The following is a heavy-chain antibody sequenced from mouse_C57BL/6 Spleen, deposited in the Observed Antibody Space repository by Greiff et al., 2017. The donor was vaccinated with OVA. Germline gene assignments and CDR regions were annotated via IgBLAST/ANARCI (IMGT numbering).Heavy chain of an antibody. J-gene: IGHJ4*01. Sequence: VQLQQPGPELVKPGASVKLSCRASGYTFTSYWMHWVKQRPGQGLEWIGNINPSNGGPNYNEKFKSKATLTVDKSSSTAYMQLSSLTSEDAAVYYWARTGDGYSYYAMDYWGQGTSVTVSS. CDR3: ARTGDGYSYYAMDY. CDR1: GYTFTSYW. CDR2: INPSNGGP. V-gene: IGHV1-53*01. D-gene: IGHD2-3*01.